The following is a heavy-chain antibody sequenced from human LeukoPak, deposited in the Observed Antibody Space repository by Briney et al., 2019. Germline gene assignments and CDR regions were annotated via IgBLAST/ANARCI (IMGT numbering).Heavy chain of an antibody. D-gene: IGHD2-15*01. CDR3: ARDCGGSCYSRAEYFQH. V-gene: IGHV3-21*01. CDR1: GFTFSSYA. Sequence: RPGGSLRLSCAASGFTFSSYAMSWVRQAPGKGLEWVSSISSSSSYIYYADSVKGRFTISRDNAKNSLYLQMNSLRAEDTAVYYCARDCGGSCYSRAEYFQHWGQGTLVTVSS. CDR2: ISSSSSYI. J-gene: IGHJ1*01.